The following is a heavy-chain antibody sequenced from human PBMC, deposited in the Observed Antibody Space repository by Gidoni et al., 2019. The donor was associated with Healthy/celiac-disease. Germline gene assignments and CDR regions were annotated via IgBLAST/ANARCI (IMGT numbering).Heavy chain of an antibody. CDR2: IYYSGST. CDR1: GGSISSGDYY. V-gene: IGHV4-30-4*01. CDR3: ARVLDYYGSGSYPTQGFDP. J-gene: IGHJ5*02. D-gene: IGHD3-10*01. Sequence: QVQLQESGPGLVTPSQTLSLTCTVSGGSISSGDYYWSWIRQPPGKGLEWIGYIYYSGSTYYNPSLKSRVTISVDTSKNQFSLKLSSVTAADTAVYYCARVLDYYGSGSYPTQGFDPWGQGTLVTVSS.